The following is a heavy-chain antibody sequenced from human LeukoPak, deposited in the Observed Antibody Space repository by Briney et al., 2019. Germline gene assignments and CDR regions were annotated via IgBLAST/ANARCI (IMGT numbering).Heavy chain of an antibody. Sequence: EASVKVSCKASGYRFISHYTHWVRQAPGQGPEWLGWMHAGNGNTRYPEKFEGRVTMTRDTSSNTAYMDLTSLRSDDTAVYYCAREGSYCVGGDCYSFDFWGQGTLVTVSS. V-gene: IGHV1-2*02. J-gene: IGHJ4*02. CDR1: GYRFISHY. CDR2: MHAGNGNT. CDR3: AREGSYCVGGDCYSFDF. D-gene: IGHD2-21*02.